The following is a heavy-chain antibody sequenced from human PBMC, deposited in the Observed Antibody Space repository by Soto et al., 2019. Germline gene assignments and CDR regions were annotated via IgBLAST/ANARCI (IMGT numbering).Heavy chain of an antibody. CDR1: GYTFTGYY. V-gene: IGHV1-2*04. CDR2: INPNSGGT. CDR3: ARVDTAMVTASY. J-gene: IGHJ4*02. D-gene: IGHD5-18*01. Sequence: ASVKISCTASGYTFTGYYMHRVRQAPGQGLEWMGWINPNSGGTNYAQKFQGWVTMTKDTSISTAYMELRSLRSDDTAAYYCARVDTAMVTASYWGQGTLVTVSS.